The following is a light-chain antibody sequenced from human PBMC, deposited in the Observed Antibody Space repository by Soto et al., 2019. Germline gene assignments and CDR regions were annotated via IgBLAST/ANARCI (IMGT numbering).Light chain of an antibody. J-gene: IGLJ1*01. CDR3: CSYAGSNNFYV. V-gene: IGLV2-8*01. Sequence: QSALTQPPSASGSPGQSVTISCPGTSSDVGGYNYVSWYQQHPGKAPKLMIYEVSKRPSGVPDRFSGSKSGNTASLTVSGLQSEDEADYYCCSYAGSNNFYVFGTGTKVTVL. CDR2: EVS. CDR1: SSDVGGYNY.